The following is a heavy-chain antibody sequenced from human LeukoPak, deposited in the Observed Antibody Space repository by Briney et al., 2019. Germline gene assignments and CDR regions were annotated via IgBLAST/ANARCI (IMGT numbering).Heavy chain of an antibody. D-gene: IGHD1-26*01. CDR3: AILNIVGAHGDFDY. CDR1: GFTFSSYG. J-gene: IGHJ4*02. Sequence: GRSLRLPCAASGFTFSSYGMHWVRQAPGKGLEWVAVIWYDGSNKYYADSVKGRFTISRDNSKNTLYLQMNSLRAEDTAVYYCAILNIVGAHGDFDYWGQGTLVTVSS. CDR2: IWYDGSNK. V-gene: IGHV3-33*01.